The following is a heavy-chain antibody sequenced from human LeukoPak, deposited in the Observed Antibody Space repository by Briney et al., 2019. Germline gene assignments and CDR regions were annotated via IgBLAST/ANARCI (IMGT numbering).Heavy chain of an antibody. J-gene: IGHJ3*02. Sequence: NPGGSLRLSCAASGFTFSDYYMSWIRQAPGKGLEWISYISGGGSTIYYADSVKGRFTISRDNAKNSLYLQMNSLRAEDTAVYYCARPIDTAMVTGAFDIWGQGTMVTVSS. CDR3: ARPIDTAMVTGAFDI. D-gene: IGHD5-18*01. CDR1: GFTFSDYY. V-gene: IGHV3-11*04. CDR2: ISGGGSTI.